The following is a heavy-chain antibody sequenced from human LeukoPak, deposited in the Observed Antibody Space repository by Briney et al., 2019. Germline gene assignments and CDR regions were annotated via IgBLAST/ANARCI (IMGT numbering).Heavy chain of an antibody. CDR1: GFTFSNYG. V-gene: IGHV3-33*01. CDR2: IWYDGSNK. CDR3: ARDGPHYDLDV. Sequence: GRSLRLSCAASGFTFSNYGMHWVRQAPGKGLEWVAVIWYDGSNKYYADSVKGRFTISRDNSKNTLYLQMNSLRAEDTAVYYCARDGPHYDLDVWGQGTTVTVSS. D-gene: IGHD3-3*01. J-gene: IGHJ6*02.